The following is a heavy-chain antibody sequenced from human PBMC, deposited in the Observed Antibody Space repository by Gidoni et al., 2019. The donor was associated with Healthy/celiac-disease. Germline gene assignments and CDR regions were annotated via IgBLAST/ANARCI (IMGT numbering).Heavy chain of an antibody. CDR1: GFTFSSYA. CDR2: ISGSGGST. J-gene: IGHJ4*02. Sequence: EVQLLESGGGLVQPGGSLSLSCAASGFTFSSYAMSWVRQAPGKGLEWVSAISGSGGSTYYADSVKGRFTISRDNSKNTLYLQMNSLRAEDTAVYYCAKLAIPGGGIVVVPAAIPDDYWGQGTLVTVSS. CDR3: AKLAIPGGGIVVVPAAIPDDY. D-gene: IGHD2-2*02. V-gene: IGHV3-23*01.